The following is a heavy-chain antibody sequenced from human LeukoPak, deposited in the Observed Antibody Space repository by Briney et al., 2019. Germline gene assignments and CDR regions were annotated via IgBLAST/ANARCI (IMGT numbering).Heavy chain of an antibody. CDR2: IYYSGST. CDR1: GGSIRSYY. Sequence: SETLSLTCTVSGGSIRSYYWSWIRQPPGKGLERIGYIYYSGSTKYNPSLKSRVTISVDTSENHFTLKLSSVTAADTAVYYCARAYGDYSYYFDYWGQGILVTVSS. J-gene: IGHJ4*02. V-gene: IGHV4-59*08. D-gene: IGHD4-17*01. CDR3: ARAYGDYSYYFDY.